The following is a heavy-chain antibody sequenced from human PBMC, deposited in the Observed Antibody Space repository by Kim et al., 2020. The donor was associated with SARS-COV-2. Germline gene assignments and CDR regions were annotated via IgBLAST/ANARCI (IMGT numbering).Heavy chain of an antibody. J-gene: IGHJ4*02. V-gene: IGHV3-23*01. CDR2: ISDSGGDT. D-gene: IGHD3-16*01. Sequence: GGSLRLSCAASGFTFSSYAMSWVRQAPGKGLEWVSTISDSGGDTYYADSMKGRFTISRDNSKNTLYLQMNSLGADDTAVYYCAKRGQPLMTFDYWGQGTLVTVSS. CDR1: GFTFSSYA. CDR3: AKRGQPLMTFDY.